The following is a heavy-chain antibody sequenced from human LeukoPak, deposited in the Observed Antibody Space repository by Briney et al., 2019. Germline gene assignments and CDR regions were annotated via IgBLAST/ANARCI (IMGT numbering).Heavy chain of an antibody. V-gene: IGHV4-31*03. Sequence: PSETLSLTCTVSGGSTSSGGYYWSWIRQHPGKGLEWIGYIYYSGSTYYNPSLKSRVTISVDTSKNQFSLNLSSVTAADTAVYYCARGDPGYSGYYFDYWGQGTLVTVSS. D-gene: IGHD5-12*01. CDR1: GGSTSSGGYY. J-gene: IGHJ4*02. CDR3: ARGDPGYSGYYFDY. CDR2: IYYSGST.